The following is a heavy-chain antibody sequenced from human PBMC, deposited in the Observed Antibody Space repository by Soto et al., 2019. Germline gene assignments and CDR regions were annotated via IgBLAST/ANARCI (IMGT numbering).Heavy chain of an antibody. D-gene: IGHD3-10*01. CDR3: AASYGSGYRAFDY. CDR1: GDTFSFYT. J-gene: IGHJ4*02. Sequence: SVKVSCKASGDTFSFYTINWVRQAPGLGLEWMGRVNPIVSMSNYAQKFQGRVIITADKSTNTAYMQLSSLRSEDTATYYCAASYGSGYRAFDYWGQGALVTVSS. V-gene: IGHV1-69*02. CDR2: VNPIVSMS.